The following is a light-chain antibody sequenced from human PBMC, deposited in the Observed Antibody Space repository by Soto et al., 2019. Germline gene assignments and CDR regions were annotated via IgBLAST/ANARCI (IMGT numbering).Light chain of an antibody. Sequence: EILMTQSPATLSVSPGERATLSCRASHRVNTYLAWYQQRLGQAPRLLIYDASTRATGIPARFSGSGSGTEFTLTISSLQSEDFAVYYCQQYNNWSFGQGTRLEI. CDR1: HRVNTY. CDR2: DAS. V-gene: IGKV3-15*01. J-gene: IGKJ5*01. CDR3: QQYNNWS.